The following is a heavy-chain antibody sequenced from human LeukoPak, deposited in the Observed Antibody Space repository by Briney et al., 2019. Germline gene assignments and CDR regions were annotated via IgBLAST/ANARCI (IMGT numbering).Heavy chain of an antibody. CDR2: INHSGST. D-gene: IGHD1-26*01. Sequence: SETLSLTCAVYGGSFSGYYWSWIRQPPGKGLEWIGEINHSGSTNYNPSLKSRVTISVDTSKNQFSLKLSSVTAADTAVYYCASIRVVGATFAYYFDYWGQGTLVTVSP. V-gene: IGHV4-34*01. CDR3: ASIRVVGATFAYYFDY. CDR1: GGSFSGYY. J-gene: IGHJ4*02.